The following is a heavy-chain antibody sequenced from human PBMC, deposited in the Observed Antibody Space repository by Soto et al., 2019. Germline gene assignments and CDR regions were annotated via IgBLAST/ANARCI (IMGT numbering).Heavy chain of an antibody. Sequence: ASVKVSCKASGYTFTSHYMHWVRQAPGQGLEWMGIINPSGGSTSYAQKFKGRVTMTRDTSTSTVYMELSSLRSEDTAVYYCARVYCSGGSYYSVDYWGQGTLVTVSS. D-gene: IGHD2-15*01. J-gene: IGHJ4*02. CDR1: GYTFTSHY. CDR2: INPSGGST. V-gene: IGHV1-46*03. CDR3: ARVYCSGGSYYSVDY.